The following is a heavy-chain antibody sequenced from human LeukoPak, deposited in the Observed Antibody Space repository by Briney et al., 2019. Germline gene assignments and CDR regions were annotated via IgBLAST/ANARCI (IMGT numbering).Heavy chain of an antibody. V-gene: IGHV4-59*12. CDR1: FGSINPYY. D-gene: IGHD5-18*01. CDR3: ARDGIPPPGDTAMPFWRDRQGFDY. Sequence: SETLSLTCTVSFGSINPYYWNWIRQSPGKGLEWIGSIYYSGSTYYNPSLKSRVTISVDTSKNQFSLKLSSVTAADTAVYYCARDGIPPPGDTAMPFWRDRQGFDYWGQGTLVTVSS. CDR2: IYYSGST. J-gene: IGHJ4*02.